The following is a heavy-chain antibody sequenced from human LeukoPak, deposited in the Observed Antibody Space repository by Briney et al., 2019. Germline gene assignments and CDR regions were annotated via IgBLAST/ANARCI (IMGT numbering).Heavy chain of an antibody. Sequence: GGSLRLSCAASGFTFSDYNMNWVRQSPEKGLEWVSSITSGTTYIYYADSVKGRFTISRDNSKNTLYLRMNSLRAEDTAVYYCALSNYYDSTPLGDYWGQGTLVTVSS. CDR3: ALSNYYDSTPLGDY. V-gene: IGHV3-21*04. CDR2: ITSGTTYI. CDR1: GFTFSDYN. D-gene: IGHD3-22*01. J-gene: IGHJ4*02.